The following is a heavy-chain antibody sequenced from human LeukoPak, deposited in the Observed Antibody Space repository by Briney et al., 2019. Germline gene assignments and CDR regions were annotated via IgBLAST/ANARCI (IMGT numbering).Heavy chain of an antibody. D-gene: IGHD1-14*01. Sequence: SETLSLTCTVSGGSISSYYWSWIRQPPGKGLEWIGYIYYSGSTNYNPSLKGRVTISVDTSKNQFSLKLSSVTAADTAVYYCARHPTEESSHPRDYYYYYGMDVWGQGTTVTVSS. CDR3: ARHPTEESSHPRDYYYYYGMDV. CDR2: IYYSGST. V-gene: IGHV4-59*08. J-gene: IGHJ6*02. CDR1: GGSISSYY.